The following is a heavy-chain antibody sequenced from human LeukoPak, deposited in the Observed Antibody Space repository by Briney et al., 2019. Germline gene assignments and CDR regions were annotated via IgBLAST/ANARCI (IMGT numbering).Heavy chain of an antibody. V-gene: IGHV1-2*02. J-gene: IGHJ4*02. D-gene: IGHD3-3*01. CDR2: INPNSGGT. CDR1: GYTFTGYY. Sequence: ASVKVSCKASGYTFTGYYMHWVRQAPGQGLEWMGWINPNSGGTNYAQKFQGRVTMTRDTSISTAYMELSRLRSDDTAVYYCARSYDFWSEDSQFDYWGQGTLVTVSS. CDR3: ARSYDFWSEDSQFDY.